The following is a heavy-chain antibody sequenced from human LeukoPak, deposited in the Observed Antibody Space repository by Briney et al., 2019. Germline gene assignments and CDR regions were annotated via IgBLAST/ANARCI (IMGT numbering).Heavy chain of an antibody. D-gene: IGHD3-22*01. CDR3: ARSSGYYIHFDY. CDR2: IYYSGST. V-gene: IGHV4-31*03. J-gene: IGHJ4*02. Sequence: SETLSLTCTVSGGSISSGGYYWSWIRQHPGKGLEWIGYIYYSGSTYYNPSLKSRVTISVDTSKNQFSLKLSSVTAAGTAVYSCARSSGYYIHFDYWGQGTLVTVSS. CDR1: GGSISSGGYY.